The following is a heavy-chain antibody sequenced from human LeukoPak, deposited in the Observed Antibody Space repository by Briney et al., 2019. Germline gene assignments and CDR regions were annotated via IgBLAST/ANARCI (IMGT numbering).Heavy chain of an antibody. J-gene: IGHJ4*02. V-gene: IGHV3-23*01. Sequence: GGTLRLSCAGSGFTSSSYAMSWVRQAPGKGLEWVSAISDTGATTYDADCEKGQFTISRDNSRSTLYLQMNSLRAEDTALYYCAKDTSIGRYCTNGVCSPFDYWGQGPLVTVSS. CDR1: GFTSSSYA. D-gene: IGHD2-8*01. CDR2: ISDTGATT. CDR3: AKDTSIGRYCTNGVCSPFDY.